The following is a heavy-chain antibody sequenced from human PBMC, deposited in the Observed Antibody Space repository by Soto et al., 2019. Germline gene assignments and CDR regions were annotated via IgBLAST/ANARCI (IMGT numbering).Heavy chain of an antibody. CDR1: GGSITIGGYC. CDR3: ARVWSGESCWFDP. V-gene: IGHV4-30-2*01. J-gene: IGHJ5*02. CDR2: ICHSGNT. D-gene: IGHD3-10*01. Sequence: QLQLQESGSGLVKPSQTLSVTCTVSGGSITIGGYCWSWIRQPPGQGLEWIGYICHSGNTYYNPSLKSRVTTSLDRSKNQFSLNLSSVTAADTAVYYCARVWSGESCWFDPWGQRTPVTVS.